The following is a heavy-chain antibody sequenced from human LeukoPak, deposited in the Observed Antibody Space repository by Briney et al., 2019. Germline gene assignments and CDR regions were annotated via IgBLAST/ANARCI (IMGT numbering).Heavy chain of an antibody. CDR3: AKDVVPGVY. CDR1: GFTFSSYA. V-gene: IGHV3-30-3*01. J-gene: IGHJ4*02. Sequence: GGSLRLSCAASGFTFSSYAMHWVRQAPGKGLEWVAVISYDGSNKYYADSVKGRFTISRDNSKNTLYLQMNSLRAEDTAVYYCAKDVVPGVYWGQGTLVTVSS. D-gene: IGHD2-21*01. CDR2: ISYDGSNK.